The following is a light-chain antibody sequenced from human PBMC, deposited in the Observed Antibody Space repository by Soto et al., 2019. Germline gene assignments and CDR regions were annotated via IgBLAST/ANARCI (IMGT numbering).Light chain of an antibody. CDR2: GAS. V-gene: IGKV3-20*01. CDR1: QSVSSSY. Sequence: EIVLTQSPGTLSLSPGERATLSCRASQSVSSSYLAWYQQTPGQTPKLLIDGASNRATGIPDRFSGSGSGTDFTLTISRLEPEDFAVYYCQQFGNSPYTFGQGTKLEIK. J-gene: IGKJ2*01. CDR3: QQFGNSPYT.